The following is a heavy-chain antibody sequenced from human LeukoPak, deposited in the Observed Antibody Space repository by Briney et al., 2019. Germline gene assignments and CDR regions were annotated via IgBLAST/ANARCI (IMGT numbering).Heavy chain of an antibody. CDR3: ARQPSGTAAFDI. D-gene: IGHD1-14*01. J-gene: IGHJ3*02. Sequence: SETLSLTCAVSGGSISKYYWSWIRQPPGKELELIGYIYFSGGNTNYNPSFKSRVTISVATSKNQFFLRLNSVTATDTAVYYCARQPSGTAAFDIWGQGTVVTVSS. CDR1: GGSISKYY. CDR2: IYFSGGNT. V-gene: IGHV4-59*08.